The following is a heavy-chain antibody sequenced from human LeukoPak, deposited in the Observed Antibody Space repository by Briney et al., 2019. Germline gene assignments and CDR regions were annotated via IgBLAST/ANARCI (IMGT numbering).Heavy chain of an antibody. V-gene: IGHV3-23*01. D-gene: IGHD3-22*01. CDR3: AKADDSSGYGDY. CDR1: GFTFSSYA. Sequence: PGGSLRLSCAASGFTFSSYAMSWVRQAPGKGLEWVSAISGSGGSTYYADSVKGRFTISRDNSKNTLYLQMNSLRAEDTAVCYCAKADDSSGYGDYWGQGTLVTVSS. CDR2: ISGSGGST. J-gene: IGHJ4*02.